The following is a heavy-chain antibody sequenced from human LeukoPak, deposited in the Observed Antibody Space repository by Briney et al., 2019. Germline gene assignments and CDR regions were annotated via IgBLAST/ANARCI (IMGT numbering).Heavy chain of an antibody. J-gene: IGHJ4*02. CDR1: GFTLNAYS. V-gene: IGHV3-48*01. Sequence: PGGSLRLSCAASGFTLNAYSMNWVRQAPGKGLEWVSYISISSASIHYGDSVKGRFTISRDNAKNSLYLQMDSLRAEDTAVYYCARAYNYNDYFFDYWGQGILVTVSS. CDR3: ARAYNYNDYFFDY. D-gene: IGHD3-10*01. CDR2: ISISSASI.